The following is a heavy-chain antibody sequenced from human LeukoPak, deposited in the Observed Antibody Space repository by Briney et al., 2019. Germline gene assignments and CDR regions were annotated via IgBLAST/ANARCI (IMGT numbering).Heavy chain of an antibody. CDR3: ASRHYYDSSPMDV. V-gene: IGHV3-53*01. J-gene: IGHJ6*02. D-gene: IGHD3-22*01. Sequence: PGGSLRLSCAASGFTVSSNYMSWVRQAPGKGLEWVSVIYSGGSTYYADSVKGRFTISRDNSKNTLYLQMNSLRAEDTAVYYCASRHYYDSSPMDVWGQGTTVTVSS. CDR2: IYSGGST. CDR1: GFTVSSNY.